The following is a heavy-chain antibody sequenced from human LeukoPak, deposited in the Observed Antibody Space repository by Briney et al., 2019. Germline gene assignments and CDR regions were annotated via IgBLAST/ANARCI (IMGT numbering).Heavy chain of an antibody. Sequence: GGSLRLSCAASGFTFNNYAMSWVRQAPGKGLEWVSAIGGSVDRTYYADSVKGRFTISRNNSKKTPYLQTNSLRAEDTAVYYCSKDSSGTHSRYFYYYMDVWGKGTTVSVSS. V-gene: IGHV3-23*01. CDR1: GFTFNNYA. CDR3: SKDSSGTHSRYFYYYMDV. J-gene: IGHJ6*03. D-gene: IGHD1-26*01. CDR2: IGGSVDRT.